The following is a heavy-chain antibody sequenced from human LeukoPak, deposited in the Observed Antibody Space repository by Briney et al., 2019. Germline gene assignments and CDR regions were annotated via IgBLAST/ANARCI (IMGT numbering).Heavy chain of an antibody. CDR1: GFTVSSNY. J-gene: IGHJ4*02. CDR2: IYSGGST. V-gene: IGHV3-66*01. CDR3: ARVLEDGYNPYYFDY. D-gene: IGHD5-24*01. Sequence: PGGSLRLSCAASGFTVSSNYMSWVRQAPGKGLEWVSVIYSGGSTYYADSVKGRFTISRDNSKNTLYLQMNSLRAEDTAVYYCARVLEDGYNPYYFDYWGQGTLVTVSS.